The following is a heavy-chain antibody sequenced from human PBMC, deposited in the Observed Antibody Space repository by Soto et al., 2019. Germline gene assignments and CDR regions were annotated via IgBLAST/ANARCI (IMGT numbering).Heavy chain of an antibody. J-gene: IGHJ4*02. CDR1: GFTFSSYA. V-gene: IGHV3-23*01. CDR2: ISGRGGST. D-gene: IGHD3-3*01. CDR3: AKESFWSGYSAAFDY. Sequence: EVQLLESGGGLVQPGGSLRLSCAASGFTFSSYAMSWVRQAPGKGREWVSAISGRGGSTYYADSVKGRFTISRDNSKNTLYLQMNSLRAEDTAVYYCAKESFWSGYSAAFDYWGQGTLVTVCS.